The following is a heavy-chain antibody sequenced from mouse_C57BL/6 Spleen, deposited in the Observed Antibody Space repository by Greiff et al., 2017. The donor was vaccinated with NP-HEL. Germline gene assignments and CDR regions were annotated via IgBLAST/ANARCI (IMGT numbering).Heavy chain of an antibody. Sequence: DVHLVESGGGLVKPGGSLKLSCAASGFTFSSYAMSWVRQTPEKRLEWVATISDGGSYTYYPDNVKGRFTISRDNAKNNLYLQMSHLKSEDTAMYYCARALIYYGNYPFAYWGQGTLVTVSA. CDR3: ARALIYYGNYPFAY. V-gene: IGHV5-4*01. J-gene: IGHJ3*01. CDR2: ISDGGSYT. D-gene: IGHD2-1*01. CDR1: GFTFSSYA.